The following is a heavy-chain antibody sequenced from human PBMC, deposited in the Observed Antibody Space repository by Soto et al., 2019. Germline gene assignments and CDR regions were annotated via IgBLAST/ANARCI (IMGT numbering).Heavy chain of an antibody. V-gene: IGHV1-69*13. D-gene: IGHD4-17*01. J-gene: IGHJ3*02. CDR1: GGTFSSYA. CDR2: IIPIFGTA. CDR3: ARTHYGGNSYAFDI. Sequence: SVKVSCKASGGTFSSYAISWVRQAPGQGLEWMGGIIPIFGTANYAQKFQGRVTITADESTSTAYMELSSLRSEDTAVYYCARTHYGGNSYAFDIWCQGTMVTVSS.